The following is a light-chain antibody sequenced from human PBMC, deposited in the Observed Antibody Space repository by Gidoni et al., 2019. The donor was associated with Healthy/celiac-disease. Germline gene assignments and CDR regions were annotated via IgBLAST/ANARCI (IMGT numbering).Light chain of an antibody. CDR2: GAS. CDR1: QSVSSSY. CDR3: QQYGSSPPST. V-gene: IGKV3-20*01. J-gene: IGKJ3*01. Sequence: EIVLTQSPGTLSLSPGERATLSCRASQSVSSSYLAWYQQKPGQAPRLLIYGASSRATGIPDRFSGNGSGTDFTLTISRLEPEDFAVYYCQQYGSSPPSTFGPGTKVDIK.